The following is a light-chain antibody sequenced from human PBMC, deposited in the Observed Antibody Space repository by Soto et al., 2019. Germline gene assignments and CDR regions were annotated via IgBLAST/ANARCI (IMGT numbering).Light chain of an antibody. CDR1: QSLVYSNGNTH. CDR2: EVS. Sequence: DVVMTQSPLSLPVTLGQPASISCRSSQSLVYSNGNTHLNWFHQRTGQSPRRIIYEVSNRDSGGPDRFSGSGSGTDFTLKISRVEAEDVGIYYFMHSTFWPFPFGPGTKVAVK. V-gene: IGKV2-30*01. CDR3: MHSTFWPFP. J-gene: IGKJ3*01.